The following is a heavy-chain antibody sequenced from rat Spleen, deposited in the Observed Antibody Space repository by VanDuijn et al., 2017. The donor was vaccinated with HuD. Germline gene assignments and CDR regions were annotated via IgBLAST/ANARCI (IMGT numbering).Heavy chain of an antibody. CDR2: IWHDGST. Sequence: QVQLKESGPGLVQPSQTLSLTCTVSGFSLTTYDVHWVRQPPGKGLAWMGRIWHDGSTEYNSTLKSRLSITRDTSRSQVFLKMNSLQTEDTAIYFCTRRYYDGSYYYGDYFDYWGQGVTVTVSS. CDR3: TRRYYDGSYYYGDYFDY. CDR1: GFSLTTYD. D-gene: IGHD1-12*02. V-gene: IGHV2-1*01. J-gene: IGHJ2*01.